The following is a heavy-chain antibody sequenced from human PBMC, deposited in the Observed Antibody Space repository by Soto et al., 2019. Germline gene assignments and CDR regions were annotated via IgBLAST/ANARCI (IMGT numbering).Heavy chain of an antibody. CDR2: INPNSGGT. CDR1: GYTFTGYY. CDR3: ARALYLSPYGMDV. J-gene: IGHJ6*02. V-gene: IGHV1-2*04. Sequence: GASVKVSCKASGYTFTGYYIHWVRQAPGHWVRQAPGQGLEWMGWINPNSGGTNYAQKFQGWVTMTRDTSISTAYMELSRLRSDDTAVYYCARALYLSPYGMDVWGQGTTVTVSS.